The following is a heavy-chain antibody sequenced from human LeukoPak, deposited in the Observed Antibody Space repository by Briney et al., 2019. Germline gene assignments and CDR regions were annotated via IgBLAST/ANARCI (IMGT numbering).Heavy chain of an antibody. J-gene: IGHJ4*02. CDR3: ARVAGGAPFDY. Sequence: EGFLRLSCAASGFTFSSYSMNWVRQAPGKGLEWVSSISSSSSYIYYADSVKGRFTISRDNAKNSLYLQMNSLRAEDTAVYYCARVAGGAPFDYWGQGTLVTVSS. D-gene: IGHD1-26*01. CDR2: ISSSSSYI. CDR1: GFTFSSYS. V-gene: IGHV3-21*01.